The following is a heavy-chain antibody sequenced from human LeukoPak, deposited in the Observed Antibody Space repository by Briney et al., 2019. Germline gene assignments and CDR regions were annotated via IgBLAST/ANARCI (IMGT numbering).Heavy chain of an antibody. Sequence: SETLSLTCTVSSGSISSNNYYRGWIRQPPGKGLEWIGSIYHSGSTYYNPSLKSRVTISVDTSKNQFSLKLSSVTAADTAVYYCARFCSSSGYYFDYWGQGTLVAVSS. CDR1: SGSISSNNYY. J-gene: IGHJ4*02. D-gene: IGHD6-6*01. CDR3: ARFCSSSGYYFDY. V-gene: IGHV4-39*01. CDR2: IYHSGST.